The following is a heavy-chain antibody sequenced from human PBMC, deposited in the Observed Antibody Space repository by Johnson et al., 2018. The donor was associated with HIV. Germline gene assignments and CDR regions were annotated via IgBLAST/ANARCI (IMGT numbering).Heavy chain of an antibody. J-gene: IGHJ3*02. CDR2: IGTAGDT. V-gene: IGHV3-13*01. CDR3: ARDNGGNSEGAFDI. Sequence: VQLVESGGGLVQPGGSLRLSCAASGFTFSSYDMHWVRHATGKGLEWVSAIGTAGDTAYPASVKGRFTISRENTTNYLYLQMNSLRAVDTAVYYCARDNGGNSEGAFDIWGQGTMVTVSS. D-gene: IGHD4-23*01. CDR1: GFTFSSYD.